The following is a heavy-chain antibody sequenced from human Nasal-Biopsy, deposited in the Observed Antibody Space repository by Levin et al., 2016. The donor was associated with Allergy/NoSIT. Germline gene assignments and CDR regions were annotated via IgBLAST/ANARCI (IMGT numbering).Heavy chain of an antibody. V-gene: IGHV3-21*01. CDR1: EVIFTNRD. J-gene: IGHJ6*02. CDR2: ITRGGTSK. CDR3: AFDTNGGDAMDV. D-gene: IGHD3-9*01. Sequence: GGSLRLSCTASEVIFTNRDIYWVRQGPGKGLECLLSITRGGTSKYCTDSVRGRFTISRDNNKKSVYLQMTSLRVEDTAVYYCAFDTNGGDAMDVWGQGTEVTVSS.